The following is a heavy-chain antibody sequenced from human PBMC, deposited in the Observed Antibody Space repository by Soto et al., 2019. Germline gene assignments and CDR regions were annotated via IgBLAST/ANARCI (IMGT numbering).Heavy chain of an antibody. V-gene: IGHV3-15*07. Sequence: PGGSLRLSCAASGFTFSNAWINWVRQAPGKGLEWVGRIKSKTDGGTTDYAEPVKGRFAISRDDSNNMVYLQMNSLKIEDTAVYYCTTDSYSTIIIVRFDSWGHGILVTVS. D-gene: IGHD3-22*01. CDR2: IKSKTDGGTT. J-gene: IGHJ4*01. CDR1: GFTFSNAW. CDR3: TTDSYSTIIIVRFDS.